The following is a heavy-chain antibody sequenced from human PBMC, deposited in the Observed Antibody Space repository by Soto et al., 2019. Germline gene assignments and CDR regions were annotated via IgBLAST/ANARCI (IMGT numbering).Heavy chain of an antibody. D-gene: IGHD4-17*01. J-gene: IGHJ5*02. CDR2: ISAHHGDT. CDR1: GYTFTSYG. Sequence: QVRLVQSGSEVKKPGASVKVSCKASGYTFTSYGFGWVRQAPGQGLEWVGWISAHHGDTNYAQKFQGRVTMTTDTSTSTAYMELRSLRSDDTAVYYCARDTMVTSNWFDTWGQGTLVTVSS. CDR3: ARDTMVTSNWFDT. V-gene: IGHV1-18*01.